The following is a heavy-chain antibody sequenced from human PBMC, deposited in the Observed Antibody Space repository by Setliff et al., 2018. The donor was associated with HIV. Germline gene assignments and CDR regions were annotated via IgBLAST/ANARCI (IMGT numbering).Heavy chain of an antibody. CDR2: IYPGDSDT. D-gene: IGHD3-10*01. CDR1: GYSFTSYW. CDR3: ARSSFQTYYYGSGSYPALDY. Sequence: LGESLKISCKGSGYSFTSYWIGWVRQMPGKGLEWMGTIYPGDSDTRYSPSFQGQVTISADKSISTAYLQWSSLKASDTAMYYCARSSFQTYYYGSGSYPALDYWGQGTLVTVSS. J-gene: IGHJ4*02. V-gene: IGHV5-51*01.